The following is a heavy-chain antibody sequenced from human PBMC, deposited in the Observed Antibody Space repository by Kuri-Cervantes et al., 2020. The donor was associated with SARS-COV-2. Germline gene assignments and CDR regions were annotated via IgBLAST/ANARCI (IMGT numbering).Heavy chain of an antibody. V-gene: IGHV4-39*07. D-gene: IGHD3-22*01. J-gene: IGHJ4*02. CDR1: GCSISSSSYY. Sequence: SETLSLTCTVSGCSISSSSYYWGWIRQPPGKGLEWFGSIYYSGSTYYNPSLKSRVTISVDTSKNQFSLKLSSVTAADTAVYYCARGRYYYDSSGYYHHAETLDYWGQGTLVTVSS. CDR2: IYYSGST. CDR3: ARGRYYYDSSGYYHHAETLDY.